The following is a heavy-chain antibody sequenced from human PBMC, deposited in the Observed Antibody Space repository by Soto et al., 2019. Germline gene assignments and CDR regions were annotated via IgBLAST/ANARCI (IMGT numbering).Heavy chain of an antibody. Sequence: GGSLRLSCAASGFTFSAFLMDWGRQAPGKGLEWVAKIKDDGSEKYYADSVKGRFIISRDNARNSVYLQMNSLRAEDTAVYYCARVRPGNYRDYWGQGTLVTVSS. J-gene: IGHJ4*02. CDR2: IKDDGSEK. CDR1: GFTFSAFL. D-gene: IGHD3-10*01. CDR3: ARVRPGNYRDY. V-gene: IGHV3-7*03.